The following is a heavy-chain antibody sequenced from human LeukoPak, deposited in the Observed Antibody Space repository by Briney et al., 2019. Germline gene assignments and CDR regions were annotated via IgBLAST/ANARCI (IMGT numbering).Heavy chain of an antibody. CDR1: GYTFTGYY. D-gene: IGHD3-3*01. Sequence: GASVKVSCKASGYTFTGYYMHWVRQAPGQGLEWMGWINPNSGGTNYAQKFQGRVTMTRDTSISTAYMELSRLRSDDTAVYYCARVGYDFWSGYPQRLDYWGQGTLVIVSS. CDR2: INPNSGGT. V-gene: IGHV1-2*02. J-gene: IGHJ4*02. CDR3: ARVGYDFWSGYPQRLDY.